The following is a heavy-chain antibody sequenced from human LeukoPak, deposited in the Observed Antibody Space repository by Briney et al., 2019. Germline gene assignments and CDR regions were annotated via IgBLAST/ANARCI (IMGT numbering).Heavy chain of an antibody. Sequence: GGSLRLSCAASGVTFSSYWMNWVRQAPGKGLEWVANIKQDGSEKYYVDSVKGRFTISRDNAKNSLYLQMNSLRAEDTAVYYCATYSSLNRREFQYWGQGTLLTVSS. V-gene: IGHV3-7*01. CDR1: GVTFSSYW. CDR2: IKQDGSEK. D-gene: IGHD3-22*01. J-gene: IGHJ1*01. CDR3: ATYSSLNRREFQY.